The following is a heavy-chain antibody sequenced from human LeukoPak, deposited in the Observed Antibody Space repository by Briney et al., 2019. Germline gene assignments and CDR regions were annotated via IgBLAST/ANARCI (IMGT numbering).Heavy chain of an antibody. CDR2: IIPIFGTA. CDR3: AREGYSYGNYFDY. D-gene: IGHD5-18*01. V-gene: IGHV1-69*05. J-gene: IGHJ4*02. CDR1: GGTFSSYA. Sequence: SVKVSCKASGGTFSSYAISWVRQAPGQGLEWMGRIIPIFGTANYAQKFQGRVTITTDEFTSTAYMELSSLRSEDTAVYYCAREGYSYGNYFDYWGQGTLVTVSS.